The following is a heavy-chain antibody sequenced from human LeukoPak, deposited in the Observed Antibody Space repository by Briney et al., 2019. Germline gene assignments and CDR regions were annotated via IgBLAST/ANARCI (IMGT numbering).Heavy chain of an antibody. CDR1: GFTFTNYA. CDR3: AKDPTMAGYFDV. V-gene: IGHV3-23*01. Sequence: QSGGSLRLSCTASGFTFTNYAMNWVRQAPGEGLQWVSLLSSSGATTYYADSVKGRFTISRDNSKNTLYLKMNSLRADDTAVYYCAKDPTMAGYFDVWGRGTLVTVSS. CDR2: LSSSGATT. D-gene: IGHD2-8*01. J-gene: IGHJ2*01.